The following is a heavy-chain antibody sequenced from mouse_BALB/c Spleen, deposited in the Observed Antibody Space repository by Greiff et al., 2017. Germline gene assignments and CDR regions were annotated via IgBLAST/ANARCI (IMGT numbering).Heavy chain of an antibody. D-gene: IGHD2-3*01. V-gene: IGHV1-7*01. CDR1: GYTFTSYW. Sequence: VQLQQSGAELAKPGASVKMSCKASGYTFTSYWMHWVKQRPGQGLEWIGYINPSTGYTEYNQKFKDKATLTADKSSSTAYMQLSSLTSEDSAVYYCARSHDGYYFYAMDYWGQGTSVTVSS. J-gene: IGHJ4*01. CDR3: ARSHDGYYFYAMDY. CDR2: INPSTGYT.